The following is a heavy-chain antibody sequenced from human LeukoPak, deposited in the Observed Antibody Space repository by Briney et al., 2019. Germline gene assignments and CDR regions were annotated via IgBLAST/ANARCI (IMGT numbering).Heavy chain of an antibody. J-gene: IGHJ4*02. CDR1: GYTFTSYY. V-gene: IGHV1-46*01. CDR2: INPSGGST. CDR3: ARDSGMVRGTVDY. Sequence: AAVKVSFKSSGYTFTSYYMYWVRQAPGQGLEWMGIINPSGGSTSYAQKFQGRVTMTRDTSTSTVYMELSSLRSEDTAVYYCARDSGMVRGTVDYWGQGTLVTVSS. D-gene: IGHD3-10*01.